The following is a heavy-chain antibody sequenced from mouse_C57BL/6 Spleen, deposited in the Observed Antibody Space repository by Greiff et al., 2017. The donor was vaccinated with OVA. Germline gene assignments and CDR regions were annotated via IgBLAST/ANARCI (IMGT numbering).Heavy chain of an antibody. Sequence: DKFIISRDNAKNTLYLQMSKVRSEDTALYYCAREGDIYYDYVHYWGQGTTLTVSS. D-gene: IGHD2-4*01. J-gene: IGHJ2*01. V-gene: IGHV4-1*01. CDR3: AREGDIYYDYVHY.